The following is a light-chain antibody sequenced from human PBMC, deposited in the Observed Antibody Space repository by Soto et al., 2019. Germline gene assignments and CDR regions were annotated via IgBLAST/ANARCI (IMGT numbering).Light chain of an antibody. CDR2: GNS. CDR3: QSYDSSLSGWV. CDR1: SSNIGAGYD. V-gene: IGLV1-40*01. J-gene: IGLJ3*02. Sequence: QAVVTQPPSVSGAPGQRVTISCTGSSSNIGAGYDVHWYQQLPGTAPKFLIYGNSNRPSGVPDRFSGSKSGTSASLAITGRTDKDEADYYCQSYDSSLSGWVFGGGTKLT.